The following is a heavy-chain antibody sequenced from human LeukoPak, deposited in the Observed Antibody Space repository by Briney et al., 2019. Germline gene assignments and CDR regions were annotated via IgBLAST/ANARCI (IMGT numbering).Heavy chain of an antibody. CDR1: GYSISSGYY. V-gene: IGHV4-38-2*02. D-gene: IGHD6-13*01. Sequence: PSETLSLTCTVPGYSISSGYYWAWIRQPPGKGLEWIGNIYHSGSTYYNPSLKSRVTISVDTSKNQFSLQLTSVTAADTAVYYCARAYSSSWYFNWFDPWGQGTLVTVSS. CDR3: ARAYSSSWYFNWFDP. J-gene: IGHJ5*02. CDR2: IYHSGST.